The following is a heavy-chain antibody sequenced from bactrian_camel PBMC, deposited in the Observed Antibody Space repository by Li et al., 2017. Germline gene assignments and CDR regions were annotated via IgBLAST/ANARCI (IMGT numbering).Heavy chain of an antibody. Sequence: HVQLVESGGGVVQPGESLRLSCAASGFTFSTYYMSWVRQAPGKGLEWVSSIYSDLSNTYYADSVKGRFTISRDNAKNTVYLQMNSLQSEDTAPYYCATDHDLRLRTVLGAKGTYNYWGQGTQVTVS. CDR2: IYSDLSNT. V-gene: IGHV3-2*01. J-gene: IGHJ4*01. CDR1: GFTFSTYY. CDR3: ATDHDLRLRTVLGAKGTYNY. D-gene: IGHD3*01.